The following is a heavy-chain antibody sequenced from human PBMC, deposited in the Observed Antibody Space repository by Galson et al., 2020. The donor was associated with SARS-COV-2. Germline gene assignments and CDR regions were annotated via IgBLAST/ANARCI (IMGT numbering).Heavy chain of an antibody. CDR1: GGSISSSSYY. Sequence: SETLSLTCTVSGGSISSSSYYWGWIRQPPGKGLEWIGSIYYSGSTYYNPSLKSRVTISVDTSKNQFSLKLSSVTAADTAVYYCARHPLRTPFGVDYYYYYYGMDVWGQGTTVTVSS. CDR2: IYYSGST. D-gene: IGHD3-3*01. V-gene: IGHV4-39*01. J-gene: IGHJ6*02. CDR3: ARHPLRTPFGVDYYYYYYGMDV.